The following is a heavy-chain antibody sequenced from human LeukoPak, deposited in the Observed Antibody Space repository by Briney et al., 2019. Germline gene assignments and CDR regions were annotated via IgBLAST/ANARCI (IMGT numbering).Heavy chain of an antibody. CDR2: IYWDDDK. J-gene: IGHJ4*02. D-gene: IGHD6-19*01. CDR1: GFSLSTSGVG. CDR3: AHRGGGGYSSGWSRYYFDY. Sequence: ESGPTLVKPTQTLTLTCTFSGFSLSTSGVGVGWIRQPPGKALEWLALIYWDDDKRYSPSLKSRLTITKDTSKNQVVLTMTNMDPVDTATYYCAHRGGGGYSSGWSRYYFDYWGQGTLVTVSS. V-gene: IGHV2-5*02.